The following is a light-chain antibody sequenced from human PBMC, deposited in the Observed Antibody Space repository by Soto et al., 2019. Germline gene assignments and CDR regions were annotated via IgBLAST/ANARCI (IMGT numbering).Light chain of an antibody. Sequence: QSVLTQPPSVSGAPGQRVTISCTGSSSNIGAGYDVHWYQQLPGTAPKLLIYGNSNRPSGVPDRCSGSKSGTSASLAITGLQAEDEADYYCQSYYSSLSGSVVFGGGTKLTVL. CDR3: QSYYSSLSGSVV. J-gene: IGLJ2*01. CDR2: GNS. CDR1: SSNIGAGYD. V-gene: IGLV1-40*01.